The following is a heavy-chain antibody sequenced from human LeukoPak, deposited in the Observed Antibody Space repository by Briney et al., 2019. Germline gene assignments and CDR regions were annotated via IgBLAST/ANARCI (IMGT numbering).Heavy chain of an antibody. CDR3: ASEKKMGGYSYGFDY. CDR1: GCTFTGYY. Sequence: ASVKVSCKASGCTFTGYYMHWVRQAPGQGLEWMGWINPNSGGTNYAQKFQGRVTMTRDTSISTAYMELSRLRSDDTAVYYCASEKKMGGYSYGFDYWGQGTLVTVSS. CDR2: INPNSGGT. D-gene: IGHD5-18*01. J-gene: IGHJ4*02. V-gene: IGHV1-2*02.